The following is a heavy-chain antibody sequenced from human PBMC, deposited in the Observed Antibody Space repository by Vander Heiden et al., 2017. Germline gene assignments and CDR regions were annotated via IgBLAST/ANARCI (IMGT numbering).Heavy chain of an antibody. Sequence: EVQLLESGGGLVQPGGSLRLSCAASGFTFSSYAMSWVRQAPGKGLEWVSAISNSGTTTYYADSVKGRFTISRDNSENTLYVLMNSLTAEDTAVYYCAKYLGSGHDRGPFDSWGQGSLVTVSS. CDR2: ISNSGTTT. CDR3: AKYLGSGHDRGPFDS. J-gene: IGHJ4*02. D-gene: IGHD5-12*01. V-gene: IGHV3-23*01. CDR1: GFTFSSYA.